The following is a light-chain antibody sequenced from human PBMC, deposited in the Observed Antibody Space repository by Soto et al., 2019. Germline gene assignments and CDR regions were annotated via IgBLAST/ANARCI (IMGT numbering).Light chain of an antibody. V-gene: IGKV3-20*01. J-gene: IGKJ4*01. Sequence: EIVLTQSPGTLSLSPGERATLSCRASQSVARNSIAWYQQKPGQAPRLLIHAASGRATDVPDRFSGSGSGTAFTLTISEAQPEDFAVYHCQQYATSPLTFGAGTKVEL. CDR3: QQYATSPLT. CDR2: AAS. CDR1: QSVARNS.